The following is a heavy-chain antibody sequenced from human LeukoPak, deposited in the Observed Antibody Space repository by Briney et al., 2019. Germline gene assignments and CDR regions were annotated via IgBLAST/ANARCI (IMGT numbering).Heavy chain of an antibody. CDR2: ISSDGSST. J-gene: IGHJ4*02. Sequence: GGSLRLSCAASGLTFSSYWMHWVRQAPGKGLVWVSRISSDGSSTDYADSVKGRFTISRDNAKNTLYLQMNSLRAEDTAVYYCASRIPYDSSSYWGQGTLVTVSS. D-gene: IGHD3-22*01. CDR3: ASRIPYDSSSY. CDR1: GLTFSSYW. V-gene: IGHV3-74*01.